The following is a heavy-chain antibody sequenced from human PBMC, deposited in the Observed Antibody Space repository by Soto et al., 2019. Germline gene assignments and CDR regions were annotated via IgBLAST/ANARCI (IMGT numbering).Heavy chain of an antibody. CDR2: IYHSVNA. J-gene: IGHJ6*02. CDR3: ASSSQALSFYAVDV. V-gene: IGHV4-30-2*06. CDR1: GGSISSAGYS. D-gene: IGHD2-2*01. Sequence: QLQLQGSGSRLVKPSQTLSLSCTVSGGSISSAGYSWSWIRQSPGKDMEWIGYIYHSVNAFYNPSLKSRVTMSRDRSRNQFSLNLTSVAAADTAVYFCASSSQALSFYAVDVWGQGTTVVVSS.